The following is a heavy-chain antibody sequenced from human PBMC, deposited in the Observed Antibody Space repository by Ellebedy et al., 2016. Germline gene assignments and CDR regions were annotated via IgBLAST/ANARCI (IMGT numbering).Heavy chain of an antibody. CDR2: IYYGGTT. Sequence: SETLSLXCTVSGGSITNKNLCWGWIRQSPGKGLEWIGSIYYGGTTYYNPSLEGRVTISVDTSKKQFSLKVNSVPASDTAIYYCARHQFLEGLDAFDIWGQGTMVTVSS. D-gene: IGHD3-3*01. CDR1: GGSITNKNLC. V-gene: IGHV4-39*01. J-gene: IGHJ3*02. CDR3: ARHQFLEGLDAFDI.